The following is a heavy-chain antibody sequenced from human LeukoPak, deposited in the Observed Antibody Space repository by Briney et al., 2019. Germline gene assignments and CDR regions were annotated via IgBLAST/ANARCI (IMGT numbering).Heavy chain of an antibody. Sequence: VASVKVSCKASGYTFTGYYMHWVRQAPGQGLEWMRRINPNNGGTNYAQKFQGRVTMTGDTSISTAYMELSSLRSDDTAVYYCTRESGSYHGNDYWGQGTLVTVSS. CDR2: INPNNGGT. CDR3: TRESGSYHGNDY. V-gene: IGHV1-2*06. CDR1: GYTFTGYY. J-gene: IGHJ4*02. D-gene: IGHD1-26*01.